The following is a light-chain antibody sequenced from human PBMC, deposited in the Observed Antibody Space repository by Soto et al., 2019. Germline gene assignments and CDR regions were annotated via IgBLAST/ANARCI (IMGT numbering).Light chain of an antibody. CDR2: GAS. J-gene: IGKJ2*01. Sequence: EIVMTQSPATLSVSPGESATLSCRASQSISSELAWYQQKPGQPPRLLIYGASTRSTGVPSRFTGSGAGSDFTLTISGLQYEDFAVYYCQQVHNCPLTFGQGTRLEI. CDR3: QQVHNCPLT. V-gene: IGKV3-15*01. CDR1: QSISSE.